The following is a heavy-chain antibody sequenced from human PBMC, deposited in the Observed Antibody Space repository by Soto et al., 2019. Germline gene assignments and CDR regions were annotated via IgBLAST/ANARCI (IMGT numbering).Heavy chain of an antibody. CDR3: ARSYCSGGSCYHEAFDI. D-gene: IGHD2-15*01. CDR2: INPNSGGT. J-gene: IGHJ3*02. CDR1: GYTFTGYY. V-gene: IGHV1-2*04. Sequence: ASVKVSCKASGYTFTGYYMHWVRQAPGQGLEWMGWINPNSGGTNYAQKFQGWVTMTRDTSISTAYMELSRLRSDDTAVYYCARSYCSGGSCYHEAFDIWGQGTMVTVS.